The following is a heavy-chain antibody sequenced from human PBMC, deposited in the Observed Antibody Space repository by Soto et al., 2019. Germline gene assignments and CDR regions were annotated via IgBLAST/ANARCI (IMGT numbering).Heavy chain of an antibody. CDR2: CTPSSSSI. Sequence: EVQLVESGGGLVKPGGSLRLSCAASGFTFKLYTMHWVRQAPGKGLEWVSFCTPSSSSISYEDSVEGRFTISRDNARNSLYLQIHNLRAEDTAVYYCARDAASSLDHWGQGTLVTVSS. CDR1: GFTFKLYT. V-gene: IGHV3-21*01. D-gene: IGHD6-13*01. J-gene: IGHJ4*02. CDR3: ARDAASSLDH.